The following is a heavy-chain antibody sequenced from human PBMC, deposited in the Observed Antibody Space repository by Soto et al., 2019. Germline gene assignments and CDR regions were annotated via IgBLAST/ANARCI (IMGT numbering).Heavy chain of an antibody. V-gene: IGHV1-2*02. CDR2: INPNSGGT. Sequence: ASVKVSCKASGYTFTGYYMHWVRQAPGQGLEWMGWINPNSGGTNYAQKFQGRVTMTRDTSISTAYMELSRLRSDDTAVYYCARVHDPNYYAILTGYFGVGGSGNWLDPWGQGRLFTVSS. CDR1: GYTFTGYY. J-gene: IGHJ5*02. CDR3: ARVHDPNYYAILTGYFGVGGSGNWLDP. D-gene: IGHD3-9*01.